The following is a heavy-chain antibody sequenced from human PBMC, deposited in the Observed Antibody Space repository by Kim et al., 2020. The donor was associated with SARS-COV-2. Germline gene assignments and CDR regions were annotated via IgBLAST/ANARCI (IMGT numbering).Heavy chain of an antibody. CDR1: GGSISSSSYY. J-gene: IGHJ6*02. V-gene: IGHV4-39*01. CDR3: ARLFEGSSTYYYYGMDV. CDR2: IYYSGST. D-gene: IGHD1-26*01. Sequence: SETLSLTCTVSGGSISSSSYYWGWIRQPPGKGLEWIGSIYYSGSTYYNPSLKSRVTISVDTSKNQFSLKLSSVTAADTAVYYCARLFEGSSTYYYYGMDVWGQGTTVTVSS.